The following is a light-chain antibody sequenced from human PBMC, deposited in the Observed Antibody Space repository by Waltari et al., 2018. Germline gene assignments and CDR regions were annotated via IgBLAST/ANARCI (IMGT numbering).Light chain of an antibody. CDR3: GTWDVSLTAAV. CDR2: DNN. V-gene: IGLV1-51*01. CDR1: SSNIGNNP. Sequence: QSVLTQPPSVSAAPGQKVTISCSGDSSNIGNNPESWYQQLPGTAPKLLIYDNNKRPSGIPDRFSGSKSGTSATLGITGLQTGDEADYYCGTWDVSLTAAVFGGGTTVSVL. J-gene: IGLJ2*01.